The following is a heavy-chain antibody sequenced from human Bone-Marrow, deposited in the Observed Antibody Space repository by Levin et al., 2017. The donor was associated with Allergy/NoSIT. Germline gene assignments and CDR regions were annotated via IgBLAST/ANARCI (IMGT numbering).Heavy chain of an antibody. CDR3: ARAGREWRCPGGNCYSDY. CDR2: ISYVGDNK. V-gene: IGHV3-30-3*01. Sequence: GGSLRLSCAASGFTFSNYAMLWVRQAPGKGLEWVALISYVGDNKYYPDSVKGRFTVSRDNSKNTLYLQMDSLRDEDTAVYYCARAGREWRCPGGNCYSDYWGQGTLVTVSS. CDR1: GFTFSNYA. D-gene: IGHD4-23*01. J-gene: IGHJ4*02.